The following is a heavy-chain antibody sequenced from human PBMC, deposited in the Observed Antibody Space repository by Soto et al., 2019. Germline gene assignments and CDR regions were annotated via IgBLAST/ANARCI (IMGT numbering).Heavy chain of an antibody. V-gene: IGHV4-30-4*01. D-gene: IGHD3-16*01. CDR2: ISHTGNA. Sequence: QVRLQESGPGLVKPSQTLSLTCSVSGGSITSGDYFWTWIRQPPGKGLEWIGYISHTGNAYYNPSLKSRGTISLDTSKNQFSLRLTSATATDTAVYFCATRGGTWHYYFDYWGQGSLVTVSS. CDR3: ATRGGTWHYYFDY. CDR1: GGSITSGDYF. J-gene: IGHJ4*02.